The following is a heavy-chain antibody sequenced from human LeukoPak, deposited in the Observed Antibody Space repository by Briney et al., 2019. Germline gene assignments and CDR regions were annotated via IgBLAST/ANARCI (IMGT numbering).Heavy chain of an antibody. CDR2: IYYSGST. D-gene: IGHD3-10*01. CDR3: ASSYGSGSPFDY. Sequence: SETLSLTCTVSGVSISSGGYYWSWIRQHPGKGLEWIGYIYYSGSTYYNPSLKSRVTISVDTSKNQFSLKLSSVTAADTAVYYCASSYGSGSPFDYWGQGTLVTVSS. CDR1: GVSISSGGYY. J-gene: IGHJ4*02. V-gene: IGHV4-31*03.